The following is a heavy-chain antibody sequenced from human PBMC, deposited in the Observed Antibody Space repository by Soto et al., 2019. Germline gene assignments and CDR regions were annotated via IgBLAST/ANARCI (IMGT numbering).Heavy chain of an antibody. V-gene: IGHV3-64D*06. CDR2: ISPQGGST. J-gene: IGHJ4*02. Sequence: GGSLRLSCSASGFAFSSYAMHWVRQTPGKGLEYVSAISPQGGSTYYADSVKGRFTISRDDSKNTVYLQMSSLRPDDTAVYYCVNMMIARGAFDFWGQGTLVTASS. CDR1: GFAFSSYA. D-gene: IGHD2-21*01. CDR3: VNMMIARGAFDF.